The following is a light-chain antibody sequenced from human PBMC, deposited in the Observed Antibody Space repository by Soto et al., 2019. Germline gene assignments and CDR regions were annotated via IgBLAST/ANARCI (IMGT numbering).Light chain of an antibody. Sequence: EIVLTQSPGTLSLSPGERATLSCRASQSVSSTYLAWYQQRPGQAPRLLMYGASSRATGIPDRFSGSGSGTAFTLVLSRLEPEDFAVYYCQQYGSSPRTFGPGTKVDIK. CDR1: QSVSSTY. V-gene: IGKV3-20*01. CDR2: GAS. J-gene: IGKJ3*01. CDR3: QQYGSSPRT.